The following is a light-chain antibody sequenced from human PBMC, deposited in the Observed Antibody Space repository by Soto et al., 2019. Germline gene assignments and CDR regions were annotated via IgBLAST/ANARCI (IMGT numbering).Light chain of an antibody. J-gene: IGLJ2*01. CDR1: SEYSNYA. CDR3: QTWGTGTHVV. Sequence: QSVLTQSPSASASLGASVRLICTLSSEYSNYAIAWHQKQPEKGPRFLMKLNSDGSHTLGDGIPDRFSGSNSGAERYLTISSLQSEDEADYYCQTWGTGTHVVFGGGTKVTVL. CDR2: LNSDGSH. V-gene: IGLV4-69*02.